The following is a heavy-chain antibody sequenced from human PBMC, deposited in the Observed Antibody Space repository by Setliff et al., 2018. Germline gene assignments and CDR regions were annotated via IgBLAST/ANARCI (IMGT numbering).Heavy chain of an antibody. V-gene: IGHV4-34*01. CDR2: INHSGST. CDR1: GFTFSSYA. D-gene: IGHD3-3*01. J-gene: IGHJ4*02. Sequence: PGGSLRLSCAASGFTFSSYAMSWVRQAPGKGLEWIGEINHSGSTNNNPSLKSRVTISVDTSKNQFSLKLSSVTAADTAVYYCARTYNFWSGYFDYWGQGTLVTVSS. CDR3: ARTYNFWSGYFDY.